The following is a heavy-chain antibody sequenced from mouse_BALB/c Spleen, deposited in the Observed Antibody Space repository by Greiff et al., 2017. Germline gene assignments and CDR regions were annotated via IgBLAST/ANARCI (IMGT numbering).Heavy chain of an antibody. D-gene: IGHD2-14*01. CDR2: IAPENGDT. J-gene: IGHJ3*01. CDR3: ARSTGTGWFTY. CDR1: GFNIKDYY. Sequence: EVNVVESGAELVRPGALVKLSCKASGFNIKDYYIHWVKQRPDQGLEWIGWIAPENGDTIYDPKFQDKATITADTSSNTANLQLSSLTSEDTAVYYCARSTGTGWFTYWGQGTLVTVSA. V-gene: IGHV14-1*02.